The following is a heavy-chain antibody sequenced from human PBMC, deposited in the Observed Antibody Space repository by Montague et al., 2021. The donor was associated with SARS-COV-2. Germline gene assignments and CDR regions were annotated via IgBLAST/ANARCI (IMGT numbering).Heavy chain of an antibody. Sequence: SLRLSCAASGFTFSRYGMHWVRQAPGKGLEWVAFISYDGSNKKYADSVKGRFTISRDNSKNTLYLQMNSLRAEDTAVYSCANLVLVTAGDDFEIWGQGTMVTVSS. D-gene: IGHD2-8*02. J-gene: IGHJ3*02. V-gene: IGHV3-30*18. CDR3: ANLVLVTAGDDFEI. CDR2: ISYDGSNK. CDR1: GFTFSRYG.